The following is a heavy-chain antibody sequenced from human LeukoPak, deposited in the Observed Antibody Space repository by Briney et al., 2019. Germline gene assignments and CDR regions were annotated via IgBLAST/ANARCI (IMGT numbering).Heavy chain of an antibody. CDR2: ISAYNGNT. CDR1: GYTFTSYD. V-gene: IGHV1-18*01. J-gene: IGHJ4*02. Sequence: ASVKVSCKASGYTFTSYDITWVRQAPGQGLGWMGWISAYNGNTNYAQKFQGRVTMTTDTSTSTAYMELRSLRSDDTAVYYCARVDGEDYDAQVNFDYWGQGTLVTVSS. D-gene: IGHD3-10*01. CDR3: ARVDGEDYDAQVNFDY.